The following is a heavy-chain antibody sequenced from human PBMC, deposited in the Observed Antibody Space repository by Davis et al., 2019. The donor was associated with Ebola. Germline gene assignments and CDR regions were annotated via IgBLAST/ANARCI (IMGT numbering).Heavy chain of an antibody. D-gene: IGHD2-15*01. Sequence: GESLKISCAASGFTFSSYAMHWVRQAPGKGLEWVAVISYDGSNKYYADSVKGRFTISRDNSKNTLYLQMNSLRAEDTAVYYCATDLGYCTDGSCYHYHYGLDVWGQGTTVTVSS. CDR2: ISYDGSNK. J-gene: IGHJ6*02. CDR3: ATDLGYCTDGSCYHYHYGLDV. CDR1: GFTFSSYA. V-gene: IGHV3-30*04.